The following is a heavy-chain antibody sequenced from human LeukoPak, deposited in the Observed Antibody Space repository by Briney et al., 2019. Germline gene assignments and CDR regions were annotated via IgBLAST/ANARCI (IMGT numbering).Heavy chain of an antibody. CDR1: GLTFSSYS. J-gene: IGHJ4*02. CDR2: ISSSGSTI. V-gene: IGHV3-48*04. CDR3: ARDPGPPYYFDY. Sequence: PGGSLRLSCAASGLTFSSYSMNWVRQAPGKGLEWVSYISSSGSTIYYADSVKGRFTISRDNAKNSLYLQMNSLRAEDTAVYYCARDPGPPYYFDYWGQGTLVTVSS.